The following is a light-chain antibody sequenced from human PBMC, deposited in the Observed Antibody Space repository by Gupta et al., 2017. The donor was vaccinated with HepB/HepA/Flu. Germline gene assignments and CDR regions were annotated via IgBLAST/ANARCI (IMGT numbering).Light chain of an antibody. V-gene: IGLV2-14*03. J-gene: IGLJ2*01. CDR1: SSDVGDYNY. CDR2: DVS. Sequence: QSALTPPASVSGSPGQSITISCTGTSSDVGDYNYVSWYQQHPGKAPKLMIYDVSNRPSGVSNRFSGSKSGNTASLTISGLQAEDETDYYCSSYTSARTVVFGGGTKLTVL. CDR3: SSYTSARTVV.